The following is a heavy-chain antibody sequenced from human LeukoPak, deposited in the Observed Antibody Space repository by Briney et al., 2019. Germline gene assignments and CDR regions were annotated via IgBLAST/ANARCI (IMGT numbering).Heavy chain of an antibody. D-gene: IGHD1-26*01. CDR1: GFTFGIYE. Sequence: GGSLRLSCAASGFTFGIYEMNWVRQAPGKRPEWISYISNSGNTIYYGDSAKGRFTISGDNAKNSLYLQMNSLRAEDTAIYYCARGAGSYPFFDYWGQGTLVTVSS. CDR3: ARGAGSYPFFDY. V-gene: IGHV3-48*03. CDR2: ISNSGNTI. J-gene: IGHJ4*02.